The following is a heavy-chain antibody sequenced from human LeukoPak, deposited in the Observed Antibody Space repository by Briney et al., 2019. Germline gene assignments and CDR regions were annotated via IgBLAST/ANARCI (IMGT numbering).Heavy chain of an antibody. Sequence: GGSLRLPCAASGFTFSRYDMYWVRQAPGQGLEYVSAISSNGGSTYYANSVKGRFTISRDNSKNTLYLQMGSLRVEDMAVYYCARGNSNYFHYYYMDVWGKGATVTVSS. CDR3: ARGNSNYFHYYYMDV. CDR1: GFTFSRYD. J-gene: IGHJ6*03. CDR2: ISSNGGST. V-gene: IGHV3-64*01. D-gene: IGHD4-11*01.